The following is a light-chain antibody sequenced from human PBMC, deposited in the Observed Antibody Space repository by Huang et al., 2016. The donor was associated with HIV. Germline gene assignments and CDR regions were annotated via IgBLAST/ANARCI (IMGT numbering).Light chain of an antibody. J-gene: IGKJ4*01. Sequence: IQLTQSPSSLSASVGDRVTITCRASQGISSFLAWYQQKPGKAPKRLMYAASTLHSGVPLRFSGSGSGTDFTLTIISLQPEDFATYYCQQFNNYPLTFGGGTKVEIK. V-gene: IGKV1-9*01. CDR2: AAS. CDR1: QGISSF. CDR3: QQFNNYPLT.